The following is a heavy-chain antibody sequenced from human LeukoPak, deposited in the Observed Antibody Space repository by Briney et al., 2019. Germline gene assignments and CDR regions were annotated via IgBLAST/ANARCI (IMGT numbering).Heavy chain of an antibody. V-gene: IGHV3-66*02. D-gene: IGHD4-17*01. J-gene: IGHJ3*02. CDR1: GFTVSSNY. CDR2: IYSGGST. Sequence: GGSLRLSCAASGFTVSSNYMSWVRQAPGKGLEWVSVIYSGGSTYYADSVKGRFTISRDNSKNTLYLQMNSLRAEDTAVYYCARLRAWGASDIWGQGTMVTVSS. CDR3: ARLRAWGASDI.